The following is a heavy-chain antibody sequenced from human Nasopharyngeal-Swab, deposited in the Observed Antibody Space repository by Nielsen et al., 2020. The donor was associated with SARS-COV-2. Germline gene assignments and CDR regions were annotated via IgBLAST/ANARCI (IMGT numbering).Heavy chain of an antibody. D-gene: IGHD3-10*01. CDR3: AKGVHYMSYFHTPPSDH. CDR2: ISWDGVNT. Sequence: GESLKISCVASGFTFDDYGLHWVRQVPGKGLEWVSLISWDGVNTYYADSVKGRFTISRDNSRNSLFLQMNSLKTEDTGLYYCAKGVHYMSYFHTPPSDHWGQGTPVTVSS. CDR1: GFTFDDYG. V-gene: IGHV3-43*01. J-gene: IGHJ4*02.